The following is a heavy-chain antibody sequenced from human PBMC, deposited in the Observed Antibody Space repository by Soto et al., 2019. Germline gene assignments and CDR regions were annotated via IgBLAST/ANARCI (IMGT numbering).Heavy chain of an antibody. CDR3: ARDSSSGWDNWFDP. V-gene: IGHV4-61*01. D-gene: IGHD6-19*01. CDR1: GGSVSSGSYY. J-gene: IGHJ5*02. CDR2: IYYSGST. Sequence: SETLSLTCTVSGGSVSSGSYYWSWIRQPPGKGLEWIGYIYYSGSTNYNPSLKSRVTISVDTSKNQFSLKLSSVTAADTAVYYCARDSSSGWDNWFDPWGQGTLVTVSS.